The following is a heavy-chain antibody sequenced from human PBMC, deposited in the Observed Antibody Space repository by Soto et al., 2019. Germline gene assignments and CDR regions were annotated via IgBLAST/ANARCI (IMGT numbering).Heavy chain of an antibody. D-gene: IGHD3-9*01. CDR2: INPSGGST. CDR3: AAKRDQTGPVHYYYMDV. J-gene: IGHJ6*03. Sequence: ASVKVSCKASGYTFTSYYMHWVRQAPGQGLEWMGIINPSGGSTSYAQKFQGRVTITRDMSTSTAYMELSSLRSEDTAVYYCAAKRDQTGPVHYYYMDVWGKGTTVTVSS. CDR1: GYTFTSYY. V-gene: IGHV1-46*01.